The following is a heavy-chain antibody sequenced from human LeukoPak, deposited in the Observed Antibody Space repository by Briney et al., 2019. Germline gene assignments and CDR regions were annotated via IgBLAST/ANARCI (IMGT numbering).Heavy chain of an antibody. CDR2: IYSGGST. CDR1: GFTVSSNY. V-gene: IGHV3-66*01. CDR3: AREAFEGSSGYFVY. D-gene: IGHD3-22*01. J-gene: IGHJ4*02. Sequence: GGSLRLSCAASGFTVSSNYMSWVRQAPGKGLEWVSVIYSGGSTYYADSVKGRFTISRDNSENTLYLQMNSLRAEDTAVYYCAREAFEGSSGYFVYWGQGTLVTVSS.